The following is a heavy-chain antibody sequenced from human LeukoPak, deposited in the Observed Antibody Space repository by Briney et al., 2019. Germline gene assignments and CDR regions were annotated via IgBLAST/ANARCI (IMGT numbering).Heavy chain of an antibody. Sequence: GGSLRLSCAASGFTFSSYWMSWVRQAPGKGPEWVSSISSSSNYIYYADSVKGRFTISRDNAKNSLYLQMNSLRAEDTAVYYCARVPHAMARGVIITEFYFDYWGQGTLVTVSS. V-gene: IGHV3-21*01. CDR3: ARVPHAMARGVIITEFYFDY. D-gene: IGHD3-10*01. CDR1: GFTFSSYW. CDR2: ISSSSNYI. J-gene: IGHJ4*02.